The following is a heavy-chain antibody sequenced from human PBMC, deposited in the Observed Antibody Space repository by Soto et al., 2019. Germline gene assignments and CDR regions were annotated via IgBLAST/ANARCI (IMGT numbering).Heavy chain of an antibody. D-gene: IGHD2-21*02. V-gene: IGHV1-69*02. CDR3: AADRTYCGGDCYVH. CDR1: GGTFSSYT. Sequence: GASVKVSCKASGGTFSSYTISWVRQAPGQGLEWMGRIIPILGIANYAQKFQGRVTITADKSTSTAYMELSSLRSEDTAVYYCAADRTYCGGDCYVHWGQGTLVTVSS. CDR2: IIPILGIA. J-gene: IGHJ4*02.